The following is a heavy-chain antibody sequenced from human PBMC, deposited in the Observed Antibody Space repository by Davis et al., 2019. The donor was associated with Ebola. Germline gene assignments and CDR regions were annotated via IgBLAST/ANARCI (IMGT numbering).Heavy chain of an antibody. Sequence: PGGSLRLSCAASGFTSSSYVMSWVRQAPGKGLEWVSTISGSDGSTYSADSVKGRLTISRDNSKNTLYLQMKSLRAEDTAVYYCAKRGERQWLPLDYWGQGTLVTVSS. CDR1: GFTSSSYV. CDR2: ISGSDGST. D-gene: IGHD6-19*01. CDR3: AKRGERQWLPLDY. J-gene: IGHJ4*02. V-gene: IGHV3-23*01.